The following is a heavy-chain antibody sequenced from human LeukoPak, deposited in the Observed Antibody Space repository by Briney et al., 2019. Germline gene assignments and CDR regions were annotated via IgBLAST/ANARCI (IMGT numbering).Heavy chain of an antibody. Sequence: GGSLRLSCAASGFTFSSNYMSWVRQAPGKGLEWVSVIYSGGSTYYADSVTGRFTISRDNSKNTLYLQMNSLRAEDTAVYYCARAGTDYSIANYYYYYYMDVWGKGTTVTVSS. D-gene: IGHD4-11*01. J-gene: IGHJ6*03. CDR3: ARAGTDYSIANYYYYYYMDV. V-gene: IGHV3-53*01. CDR1: GFTFSSNY. CDR2: IYSGGST.